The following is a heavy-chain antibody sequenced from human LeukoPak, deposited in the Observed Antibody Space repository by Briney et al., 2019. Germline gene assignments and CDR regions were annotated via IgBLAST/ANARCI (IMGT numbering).Heavy chain of an antibody. D-gene: IGHD2-2*01. J-gene: IGHJ5*02. CDR3: ARAIIVVVLASFDP. CDR1: GGSISSSSYY. CDR2: IYYSGST. Sequence: SETLSLTCTVSGGSISSSSYYWGWIRQPPGKGLEWIGSIYYSGSTYYNPSLKSRVTISVDTSKNQFSLKLSSVTAADTAVYHCARAIIVVVLASFDPWGQGTLVTVSS. V-gene: IGHV4-39*07.